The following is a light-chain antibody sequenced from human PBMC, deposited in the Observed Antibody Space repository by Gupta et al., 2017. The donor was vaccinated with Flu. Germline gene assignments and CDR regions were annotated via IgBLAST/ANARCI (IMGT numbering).Light chain of an antibody. J-gene: IGLJ3*02. Sequence: QSALSQPASVSGSPGQSITIPCTCTSSDVGGYNYVSWYQQHPGKATKVMISEVSNRPSGVSYRFSGSKSGNTASLTISRLQAEDEADYYCSSYTSSSTLVFGGGTKLTVL. CDR3: SSYTSSSTLV. CDR2: EVS. CDR1: SSDVGGYNY. V-gene: IGLV2-14*01.